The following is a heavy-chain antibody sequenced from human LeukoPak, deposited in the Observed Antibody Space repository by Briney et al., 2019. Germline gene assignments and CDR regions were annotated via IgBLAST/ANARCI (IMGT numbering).Heavy chain of an antibody. CDR1: GFIFSNYA. V-gene: IGHV3-23*01. Sequence: PGGSLRLSCAASGFIFSNYAMAWVRQAPGKGLEWVSAITGTAYKTYYADSVKGRFTISRDNSKNTLYLQMNTLRAEDTATYYCAKNLRGNYDTLTAFDPWGPGTLVTVSS. D-gene: IGHD3-9*01. J-gene: IGHJ5*02. CDR2: ITGTAYKT. CDR3: AKNLRGNYDTLTAFDP.